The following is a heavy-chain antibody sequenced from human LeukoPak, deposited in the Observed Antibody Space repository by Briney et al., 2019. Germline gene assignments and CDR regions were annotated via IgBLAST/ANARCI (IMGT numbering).Heavy chain of an antibody. J-gene: IGHJ6*02. Sequence: GGSLRLSCAASGFTLSSYWMSWVRQAPGKGLEWVANIKQDGSEKYYVDSVKGRFTISRDNAKNSLYLQMNSLRAEDTAVYYCARTPYYYYGMDVWGQGTTVTVSS. CDR3: ARTPYYYYGMDV. V-gene: IGHV3-7*01. CDR1: GFTLSSYW. CDR2: IKQDGSEK.